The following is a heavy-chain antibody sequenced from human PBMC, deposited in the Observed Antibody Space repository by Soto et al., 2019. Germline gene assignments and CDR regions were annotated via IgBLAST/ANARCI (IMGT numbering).Heavy chain of an antibody. V-gene: IGHV1-24*01. Sequence: ASVKVSCKVSGYTLTELSMHWVRQAPGKGLEWMGGFDPEDGETIYAQKFQGRVTMTEDTSTDTAYMELSSLRSEDTAVYYCATDCSSTSCPHLYDFDIWGQGTMVTVSS. CDR2: FDPEDGET. J-gene: IGHJ3*02. CDR1: GYTLTELS. CDR3: ATDCSSTSCPHLYDFDI. D-gene: IGHD2-2*01.